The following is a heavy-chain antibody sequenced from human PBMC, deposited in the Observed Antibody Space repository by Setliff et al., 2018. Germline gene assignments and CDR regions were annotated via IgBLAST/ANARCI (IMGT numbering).Heavy chain of an antibody. J-gene: IGHJ4*02. Sequence: GGSLRLSCAASGFTFNTYAMSWVRQPPGKGLEWVSSISDTALGIYYADSVRGRFTISRDNSKKTLYRQMNSLRAEDTAVYYCAKDGMGPTYTYFFDFWGQGSQVTVSS. CDR2: ISDTALGI. CDR1: GFTFNTYA. D-gene: IGHD1-26*01. V-gene: IGHV3-23*01. CDR3: AKDGMGPTYTYFFDF.